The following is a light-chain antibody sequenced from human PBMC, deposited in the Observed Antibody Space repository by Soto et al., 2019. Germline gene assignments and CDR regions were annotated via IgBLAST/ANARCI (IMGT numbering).Light chain of an antibody. V-gene: IGKV3-20*01. CDR1: QSVSNNY. CDR3: QQSYSSPPWT. CDR2: GAS. Sequence: EIVLTHFPGTLSLSPLEIATLSFRAIQSVSNNYLAWYQQKPGQAPRLLIYGASNRATGIPDRFSGSGSGRDFTLTISSLRPEDIATYFCQQSYSSPPWTFGQGTKVDI. J-gene: IGKJ1*01.